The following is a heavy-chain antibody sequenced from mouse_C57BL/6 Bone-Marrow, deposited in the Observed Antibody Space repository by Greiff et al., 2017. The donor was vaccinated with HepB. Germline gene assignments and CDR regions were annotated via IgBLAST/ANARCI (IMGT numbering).Heavy chain of an antibody. CDR1: GYTFTSYW. Sequence: EVQLQQSGTVLARPGASVKMSCKTSGYTFTSYWMHWVKQRPGQGLEWIGAIYPGNSDTSYNQKFKGKAKLTAVTSASTAYMELSSLTNEDSAVYYCTRLDNYYGSRGYFDYWGQGTTLTVSS. J-gene: IGHJ2*01. V-gene: IGHV1-5*01. CDR2: IYPGNSDT. CDR3: TRLDNYYGSRGYFDY. D-gene: IGHD1-1*01.